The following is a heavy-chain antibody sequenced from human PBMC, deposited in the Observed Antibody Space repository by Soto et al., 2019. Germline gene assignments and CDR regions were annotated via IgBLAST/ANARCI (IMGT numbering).Heavy chain of an antibody. CDR1: GFTFSSFA. J-gene: IGHJ4*02. CDR2: TSGSGGTT. D-gene: IGHD3-16*01. CDR3: PEFFLQTGGGGGCPWCFDS. Sequence: EVQLLESGGGLVQPGGSLGLSCAASGFTFSSFAMSWVRQAPGKGLEWVSATSGSGGTTYYADSVKGRFTISRDNSKNRLYRQRNSLRAGDALINYCPEFFLQTGGGGGCPWCFDSWGPGDRVTVSS. V-gene: IGHV3-23*01.